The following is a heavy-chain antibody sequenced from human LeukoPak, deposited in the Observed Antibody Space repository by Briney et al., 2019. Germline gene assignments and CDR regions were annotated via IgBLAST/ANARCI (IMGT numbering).Heavy chain of an antibody. CDR1: GFTFSSYA. V-gene: IGHV3-48*01. CDR2: ISSSSSTI. Sequence: GGSLRLSCAASGFTFSSYAMSWVRQAPGKGLEWVSYISSSSSTIYYADSVKGRFTISRDNAKNSLYLQMNSLRAEDTAAYYCARGAYYYEDWGQGTLVTVSS. D-gene: IGHD3-22*01. J-gene: IGHJ4*02. CDR3: ARGAYYYED.